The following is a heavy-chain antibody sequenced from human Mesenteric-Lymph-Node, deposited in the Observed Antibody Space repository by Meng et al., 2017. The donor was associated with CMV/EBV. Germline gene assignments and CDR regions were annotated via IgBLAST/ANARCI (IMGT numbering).Heavy chain of an antibody. CDR1: GFTFPNYA. V-gene: IGHV3-23*01. CDR3: AKGDVGILPPTINY. D-gene: IGHD1-26*01. J-gene: IGHJ4*02. CDR2: ISGSGTFT. Sequence: GESLKISCAASGFTFPNYAMSWVRQAPGKGLEWVSDISGSGTFTYYADSVRGRFTLSRDNAKNTLNLQMNSLRAEDTAVYYCAKGDVGILPPTINYWGQGILVTVSS.